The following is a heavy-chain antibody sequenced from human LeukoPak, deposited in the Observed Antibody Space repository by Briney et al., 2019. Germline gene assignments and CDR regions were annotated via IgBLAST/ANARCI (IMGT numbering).Heavy chain of an antibody. CDR2: IYYSGST. CDR1: GGSISSSSYY. V-gene: IGHV4-39*07. Sequence: PSETLSLTCTVSGGSISSSSYYWGWIRQPPGKGLEWIGSIYYSGSTYYNPSLKSRVTISVDTSKNQFSLKLSSVTAADTAVYYCARGRGIAARPGRYFDYWGQGTLVTVSS. D-gene: IGHD6-6*01. CDR3: ARGRGIAARPGRYFDY. J-gene: IGHJ4*02.